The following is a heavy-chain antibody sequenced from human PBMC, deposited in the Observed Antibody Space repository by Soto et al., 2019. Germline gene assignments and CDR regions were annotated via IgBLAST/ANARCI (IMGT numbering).Heavy chain of an antibody. Sequence: HPGGSLRLSCAASGFTLTSHAMHWVRQTPGKGLEWVAAISYDEIDKKYASSVKGRFTVSRDNVKNTLSLQMNSLRPEDTAVYYCQNDPGYQLQPNHFYYGLEVWGQGTTLTVS. CDR3: QNDPGYQLQPNHFYYGLEV. V-gene: IGHV3-30*03. CDR2: ISYDEIDK. J-gene: IGHJ6*02. D-gene: IGHD2-2*01. CDR1: GFTLTSHA.